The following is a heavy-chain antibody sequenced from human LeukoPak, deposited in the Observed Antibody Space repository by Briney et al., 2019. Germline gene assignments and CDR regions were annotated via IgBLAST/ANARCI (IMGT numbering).Heavy chain of an antibody. D-gene: IGHD5-18*01. CDR3: AREGMEYSYGYPY. CDR2: INPNSGGT. CDR1: GGTFSSYA. V-gene: IGHV1-2*02. J-gene: IGHJ4*02. Sequence: ASVKVSCKASGGTFSSYAISWVRQAPGQGLEWMGWINPNSGGTNYAQKFQGRVTMTRDTSISTAYMELSRLRSDDTAVYYCAREGMEYSYGYPYWGQGTLVTVSS.